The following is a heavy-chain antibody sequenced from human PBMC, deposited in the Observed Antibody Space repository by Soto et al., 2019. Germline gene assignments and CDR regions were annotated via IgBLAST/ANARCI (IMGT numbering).Heavy chain of an antibody. CDR3: ARAGGYNYVHGMDV. D-gene: IGHD5-12*01. V-gene: IGHV1-2*02. CDR1: GYTFTDYH. Sequence: ASVKVSCKASGYTFTDYHMHWVRQAPGRGLEWMGWINRNSGGTNYAQRFQGRVTMTGDTSISTAYMELSMLRSDDTAVYYCARAGGYNYVHGMDVWGQGTTVTVSS. CDR2: INRNSGGT. J-gene: IGHJ6*02.